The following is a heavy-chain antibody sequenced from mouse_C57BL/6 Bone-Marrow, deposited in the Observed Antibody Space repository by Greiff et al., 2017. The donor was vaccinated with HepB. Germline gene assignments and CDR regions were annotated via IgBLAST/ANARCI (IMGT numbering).Heavy chain of an antibody. Sequence: QVHVKQSGAELAKPGASVKLSCKASGYTFTSYWMHWVKQRPGQGLEWIGYINPSSGYTKYNQKFKDKATLTADKSSSTAYMQLSSLTYEDSAVYYCARAIFITTVEPDYWGQGTTRTVSS. D-gene: IGHD1-1*01. J-gene: IGHJ2*01. CDR1: GYTFTSYW. CDR2: INPSSGYT. CDR3: ARAIFITTVEPDY. V-gene: IGHV1-7*01.